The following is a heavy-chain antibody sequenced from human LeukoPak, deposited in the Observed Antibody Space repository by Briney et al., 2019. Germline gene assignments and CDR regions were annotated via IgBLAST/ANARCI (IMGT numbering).Heavy chain of an antibody. D-gene: IGHD2/OR15-2a*01. V-gene: IGHV4-38-2*01. J-gene: IGHJ4*02. CDR3: ARYSTSRAFDL. Sequence: SETLSLTCAVSGYSISSGYYWGWIRQPPGKGLECVATIHHSGTTYYDPSLKSQANISVDTSKNQFSLKLSSVTAADTAVYYCARYSTSRAFDLWGQGSLVTVSS. CDR2: IHHSGTT. CDR1: GYSISSGYY.